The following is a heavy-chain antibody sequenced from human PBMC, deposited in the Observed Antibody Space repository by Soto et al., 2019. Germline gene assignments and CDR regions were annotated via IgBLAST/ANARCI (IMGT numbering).Heavy chain of an antibody. V-gene: IGHV4-61*08. D-gene: IGHD2-2*01. Sequence: SETLSLTCAVSGGSISSGGYSWSWIRQPPGKGLEWIGYIYHSGSTNYNPSLKSRVTISVDTSKNQFSLKLSSVTAADTAVYYCARDRYCSSTSCHDAFDIWGQGTMVTVSS. CDR2: IYHSGST. CDR3: ARDRYCSSTSCHDAFDI. CDR1: GGSISSGGYS. J-gene: IGHJ3*02.